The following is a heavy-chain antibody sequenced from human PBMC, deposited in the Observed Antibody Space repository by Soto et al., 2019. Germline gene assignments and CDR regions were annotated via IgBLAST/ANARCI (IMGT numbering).Heavy chain of an antibody. CDR1: GCSFTSYW. V-gene: IGHV5-10-1*01. D-gene: IGHD3-22*01. J-gene: IGHJ6*02. Sequence: GESLKISFKFSGCSFTSYWISWVLQMPGKGLEWMGRIDPSDSYTNYSPSFQGHVTISADKSISTAYLQWSSLKASDTAMYYCARPSYDSSGYSTYYYYGMDVWGQGTTVTVSS. CDR2: IDPSDSYT. CDR3: ARPSYDSSGYSTYYYYGMDV.